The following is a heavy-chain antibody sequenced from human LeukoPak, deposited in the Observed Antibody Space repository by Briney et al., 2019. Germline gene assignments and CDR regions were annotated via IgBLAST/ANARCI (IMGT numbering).Heavy chain of an antibody. CDR1: GGSISSSSYY. V-gene: IGHV4-39*01. D-gene: IGHD2-2*01. CDR2: IYYSGNT. J-gene: IGHJ5*02. CDR3: ARLSCSTSCYYNWFDP. Sequence: PSETLSLTCTVSGGSISSSSYYWGWIRQPPGKGLEWIGSIYYSGNTYYNPSLKSRVTISVDTSKNQFSLKLSSVTAADAAVYYCARLSCSTSCYYNWFDPWDQGTLVTVSS.